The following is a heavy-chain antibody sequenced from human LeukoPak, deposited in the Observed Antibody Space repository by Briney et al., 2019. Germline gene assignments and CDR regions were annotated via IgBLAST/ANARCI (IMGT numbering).Heavy chain of an antibody. CDR3: AREAPGAKIDY. CDR1: GFTFSSYS. V-gene: IGHV3-21*04. Sequence: GGSLRLSCAASGFTFSSYSMNWVRQAPGKGLEWVSSISSSSSYIYYADSVKGRFTISRDNSKNTLYLQMNSLRAEDTAVYYCAREAPGAKIDYWGQGTLVTVSS. CDR2: ISSSSSYI. D-gene: IGHD1-26*01. J-gene: IGHJ4*02.